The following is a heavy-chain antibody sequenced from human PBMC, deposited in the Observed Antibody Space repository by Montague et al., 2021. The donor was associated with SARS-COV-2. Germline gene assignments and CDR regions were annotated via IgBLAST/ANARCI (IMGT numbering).Heavy chain of an antibody. CDR3: ARREYSYGWGD. J-gene: IGHJ4*02. V-gene: IGHV4-39*01. D-gene: IGHD5-18*01. Sequence: SETLSLTCTVSGGSIRSSSYYWGWIRQPPGKGLEWIGSIYYSGNTYYSPSLKSRLTISVDTSKNQFSLKLNSVTAADTALYYCARREYSYGWGDWGQGTLVTVSS. CDR1: GGSIRSSSYY. CDR2: IYYSGNT.